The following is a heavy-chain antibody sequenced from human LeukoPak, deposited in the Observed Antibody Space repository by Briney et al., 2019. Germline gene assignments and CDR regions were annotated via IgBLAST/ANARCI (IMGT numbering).Heavy chain of an antibody. J-gene: IGHJ5*02. D-gene: IGHD6-19*01. CDR2: INPSGGST. V-gene: IGHV1-46*01. CDR3: ARDLGYGSSGWYWDWFDP. CDR1: GYTFTSYY. Sequence: GASVKVSCKASGYTFTSYYMHWVRQAPGQGLECMGIINPSGGSTSYAQKFQGRVTMTRDTSTSTVYMELSSLRSEDTAVYYCARDLGYGSSGWYWDWFDPWGQGTLVTVSS.